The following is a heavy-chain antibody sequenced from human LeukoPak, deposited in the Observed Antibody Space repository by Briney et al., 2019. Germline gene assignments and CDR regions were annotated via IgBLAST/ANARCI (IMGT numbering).Heavy chain of an antibody. V-gene: IGHV3-9*01. CDR3: AKGGITMIYYPLDY. Sequence: LRLSCAASGFTXDDXAMHWXRXAPGKGLXXVXGISWNSGSIGYADSVKGRFTISRDNAKNSLYLQMNSLRAEDTALYYCAKGGITMIYYPLDYWGQGTLVTVSS. CDR1: GFTXDDXA. J-gene: IGHJ4*02. D-gene: IGHD3-22*01. CDR2: ISWNSGSI.